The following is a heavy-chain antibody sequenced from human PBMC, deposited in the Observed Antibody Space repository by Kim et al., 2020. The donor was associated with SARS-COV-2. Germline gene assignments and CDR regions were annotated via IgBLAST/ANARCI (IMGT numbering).Heavy chain of an antibody. D-gene: IGHD6-13*01. V-gene: IGHV3-23*01. J-gene: IGHJ4*02. CDR3: AKDQGIAAAGNFDY. Sequence: DSVKGRCTISRANSKNTLYLQMNSLRAEDTAVYYCAKDQGIAAAGNFDYWGQGTLVTVSS.